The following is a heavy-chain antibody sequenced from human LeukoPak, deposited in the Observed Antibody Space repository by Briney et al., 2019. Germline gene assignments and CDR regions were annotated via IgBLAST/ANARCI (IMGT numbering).Heavy chain of an antibody. V-gene: IGHV3-30*18. J-gene: IGHJ4*02. CDR2: ISYDGSNK. D-gene: IGHD6-19*01. CDR3: AKDQWLLDY. CDR1: GFTFSSYG. Sequence: GGSLRLSCAASGFTFSSYGMHWVRQAPGKGLEWVTVISYDGSNKDYADSVKGRFTISRDNFKNTLYLQMNRLRAEDTAVYYCAKDQWLLDYWGQGTLVTVSS.